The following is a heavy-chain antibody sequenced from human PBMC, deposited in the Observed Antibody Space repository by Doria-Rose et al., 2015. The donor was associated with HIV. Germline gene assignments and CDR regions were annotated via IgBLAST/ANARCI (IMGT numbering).Heavy chain of an antibody. J-gene: IGHJ4*02. CDR2: IFYTGST. CDR3: ARVLSGTYDY. CDR1: CGSISHYY. D-gene: IGHD1-26*01. Sequence: QVQPQESGPGLVKPSATLSLTCSVSCGSISHYYWSWSRQPPGNGLEYIGDIFYTGSTNYSPSLKSRVSISIDTSKNKFSLRLSSVTAADTAVYYCARVLSGTYDYWGQGTLVTVSS. V-gene: IGHV4-59*01.